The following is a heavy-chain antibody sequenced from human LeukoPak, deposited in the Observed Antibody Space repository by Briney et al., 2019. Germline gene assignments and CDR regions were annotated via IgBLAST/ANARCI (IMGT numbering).Heavy chain of an antibody. V-gene: IGHV4-39*01. D-gene: IGHD2-21*01. J-gene: IGHJ4*02. Sequence: PSETLSPTCTVSGGSISSSSYYWGWIRQPPGKGLEWIGSIYYSGSTYYNPSLKSRVTISVDTSKNQFSLKLSSVTAADTAVYYCARHKAYYGSATGYYFDYWGQGTLVTVSS. CDR3: ARHKAYYGSATGYYFDY. CDR2: IYYSGST. CDR1: GGSISSSSYY.